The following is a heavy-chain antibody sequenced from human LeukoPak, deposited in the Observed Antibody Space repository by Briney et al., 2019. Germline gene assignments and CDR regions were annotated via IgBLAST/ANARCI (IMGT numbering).Heavy chain of an antibody. Sequence: PGGSLRLSCAASGFTFSNAWMSWVRQAPGKGLEWVGRIKSKTDGGTTDYAAPVKGRFTISRDDSKNTLYLQMNSLKTEDTAVYYCAREGGVVIIPDYWGQGTLVTVSS. CDR1: GFTFSNAW. CDR3: AREGGVVIIPDY. D-gene: IGHD3-3*01. J-gene: IGHJ4*02. CDR2: IKSKTDGGTT. V-gene: IGHV3-15*01.